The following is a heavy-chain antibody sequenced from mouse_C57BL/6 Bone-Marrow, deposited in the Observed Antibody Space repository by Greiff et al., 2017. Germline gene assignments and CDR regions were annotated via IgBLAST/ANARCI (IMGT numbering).Heavy chain of an antibody. CDR3: TTYGYYGFAY. CDR2: IDPENGDT. Sequence: EVQLQQSGAELVRPGASVKLSCTASGFNIKDDYMHWVKQRPEQGLEWIGWIDPENGDTEYASKFQGKATITADTSSNTAYLQLSSLTSEDTAVYYCTTYGYYGFAYWGQGTLVTVSA. D-gene: IGHD2-3*01. J-gene: IGHJ3*01. V-gene: IGHV14-4*01. CDR1: GFNIKDDY.